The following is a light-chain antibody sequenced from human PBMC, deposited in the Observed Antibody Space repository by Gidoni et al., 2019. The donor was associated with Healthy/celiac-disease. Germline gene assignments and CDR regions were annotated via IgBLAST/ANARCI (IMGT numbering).Light chain of an antibody. V-gene: IGLV5-45*02. CDR2: YKSDSDK. J-gene: IGLJ3*02. CDR1: SGINVGTYR. Sequence: QAVLTQPSSLSASPGASARLTCTFRSGINVGTYRIYWYQQKPGSPPQNLLRYKSDSDKQQGSGVPSRFSGSKDASANAGILLISGLQSEDEADYYCMIWHSSAWVFGGGTKLTVL. CDR3: MIWHSSAWV.